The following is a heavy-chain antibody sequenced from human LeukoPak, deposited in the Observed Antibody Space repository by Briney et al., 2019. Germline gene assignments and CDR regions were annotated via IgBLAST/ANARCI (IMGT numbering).Heavy chain of an antibody. CDR2: IYYSGST. CDR1: GGSISSSSYS. V-gene: IGHV4-39*02. Sequence: SETLSLTCTVSGGSISSSSYSWGWIRQPPGKGLEWIGSIYYSGSTYYNPSLKSRVTISVDTSKNQFSLKLSSVTAADTAVYYCAREVVTPSAFDIWGQGTMVTVS. D-gene: IGHD4-23*01. CDR3: AREVVTPSAFDI. J-gene: IGHJ3*02.